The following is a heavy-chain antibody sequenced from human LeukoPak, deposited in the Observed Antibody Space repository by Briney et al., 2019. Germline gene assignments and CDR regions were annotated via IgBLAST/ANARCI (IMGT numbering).Heavy chain of an antibody. CDR1: GASVSGSQ. V-gene: IGHV4-34*01. J-gene: IGHJ6*03. D-gene: IGHD3-10*01. CDR3: ASERNFRVRGVIKSYYYYYYMDV. Sequence: PSETLSLTRAVYGASVSGSQWSWIRQPPGKGLEWIGEIKAGGGTNYNPSLKSRGTISVDTSKNQLSLRLSSVTAADTAVYYCASERNFRVRGVIKSYYYYYYMDVWGKGTPVTVSS. CDR2: IKAGGGT.